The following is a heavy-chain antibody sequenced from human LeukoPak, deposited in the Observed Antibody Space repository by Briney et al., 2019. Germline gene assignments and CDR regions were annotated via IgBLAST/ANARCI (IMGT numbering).Heavy chain of an antibody. Sequence: GGSLRLPCAASAFTFSDYYMSWIRQAPGKGLEWVSYISSSGSAMYYSDSVKGRFTISRDNSKASLFLQMNSLRAEDTAVYYCARDRDGKDLWGQGTLVTVSS. CDR1: AFTFSDYY. CDR2: ISSSGSAM. J-gene: IGHJ5*02. D-gene: IGHD1-1*01. V-gene: IGHV3-11*01. CDR3: ARDRDGKDL.